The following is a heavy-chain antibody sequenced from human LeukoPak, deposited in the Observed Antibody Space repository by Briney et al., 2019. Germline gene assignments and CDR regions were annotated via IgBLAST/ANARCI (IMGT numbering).Heavy chain of an antibody. CDR3: ARGPTISGTGYFDY. V-gene: IGHV4-34*01. CDR1: GGSFSTYY. J-gene: IGHJ4*03. D-gene: IGHD1-7*01. Sequence: PPETLSLTCAVYGGSFSTYYWSWIRQSPGKGLEWIAEINHRGDTNYNPSVKSRVTISVDTSKNQFSLKVSSLTAADTAVYYCARGPTISGTGYFDYWGQGTLVTVSS. CDR2: INHRGDT.